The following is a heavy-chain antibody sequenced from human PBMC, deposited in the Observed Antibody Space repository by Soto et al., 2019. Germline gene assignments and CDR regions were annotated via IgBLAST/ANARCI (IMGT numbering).Heavy chain of an antibody. CDR3: ARVGQDYYYGMDV. CDR2: ISSTTGTI. J-gene: IGHJ6*02. CDR1: GFTFSDYY. Sequence: QLQLVESGGGLVKPGGSLTLSCAASGFTFSDYYMTWIRQAPGKGLEWVSYISSTTGTIYYADSVKGRFTISRDNARDSLYLQMNTLRADDTAVYYCARVGQDYYYGMDVWGQGTTVTVSS. D-gene: IGHD1-26*01. V-gene: IGHV3-11*01.